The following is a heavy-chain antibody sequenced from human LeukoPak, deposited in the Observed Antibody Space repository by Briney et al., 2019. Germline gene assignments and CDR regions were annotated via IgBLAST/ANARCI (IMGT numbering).Heavy chain of an antibody. CDR3: AREILASGAWYVPAYMDV. Sequence: SETLSLTCTVSGGSISSYYWSWIRQPPGKGLEWIGYIYYSGSTYYNPSLKSRVTISVDTSKNQFSLKLSSVTAADTAVYYCAREILASGAWYVPAYMDVWGTGTTVTVSS. CDR2: IYYSGST. CDR1: GGSISSYY. J-gene: IGHJ6*03. V-gene: IGHV4-59*12. D-gene: IGHD6-19*01.